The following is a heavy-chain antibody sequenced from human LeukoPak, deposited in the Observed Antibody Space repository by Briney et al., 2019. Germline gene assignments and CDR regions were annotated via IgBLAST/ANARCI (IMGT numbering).Heavy chain of an antibody. Sequence: SETLSLTCTVSGGSISSYYWSWLRQPAGKGLEWIGRIYTSGSTDYNPSLKSRVTMSVDTSKNQFSLKLSSVTAADTAVYYCASGTFYCTNGVCYTWFDPWGQGTLVTVSS. D-gene: IGHD2-8*01. CDR1: GGSISSYY. V-gene: IGHV4-4*07. J-gene: IGHJ5*02. CDR3: ASGTFYCTNGVCYTWFDP. CDR2: IYTSGST.